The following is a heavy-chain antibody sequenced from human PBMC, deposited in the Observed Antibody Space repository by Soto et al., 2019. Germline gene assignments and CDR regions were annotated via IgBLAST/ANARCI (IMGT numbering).Heavy chain of an antibody. CDR3: ARVRWIGARSMEV. V-gene: IGHV1-2*02. D-gene: IGHD5-12*01. CDR2: INPNSGGT. CDR1: GYTFTGFY. J-gene: IGHJ6*02. Sequence: ASVKVPCKASGYTFTGFYMHWVRQAPGQGLEWMGWINPNSGGTNYAQKFKGRVTMTMDTSISTAYMELSRLRSDDTAVYYCARVRWIGARSMEVSGQGTPVTVSS.